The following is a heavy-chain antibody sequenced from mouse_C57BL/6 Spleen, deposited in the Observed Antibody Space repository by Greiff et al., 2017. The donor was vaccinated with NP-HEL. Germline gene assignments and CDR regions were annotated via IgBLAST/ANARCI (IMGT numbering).Heavy chain of an antibody. CDR2: INPNNGGT. D-gene: IGHD2-4*01. CDR3: ASRDCYYFDY. J-gene: IGHJ2*01. Sequence: EVQLQQSGPELVKPGASVKISCKASGYTFTDYYMNWVKQSHGKSLEWIGDINPNNGGTSYNQKFKGKATLTVDKSSSTAYMELRSLTSEDSAVYYCASRDCYYFDYWGQGTTLTVSS. CDR1: GYTFTDYY. V-gene: IGHV1-26*01.